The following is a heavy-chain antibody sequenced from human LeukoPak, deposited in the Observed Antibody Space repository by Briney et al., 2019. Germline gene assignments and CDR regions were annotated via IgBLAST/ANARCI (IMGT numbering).Heavy chain of an antibody. V-gene: IGHV3-23*01. J-gene: IGHJ4*02. Sequence: PGGSLRLSCAASGFTLINYAMTWVRQAPGKGLEWVSALSGSGDSTFHADSVKGRFTISRDNSKNTLYLQMNSLRAEDTALYYCATSTVAKYDYWGQGTLVAVSS. CDR2: LSGSGDST. D-gene: IGHD4-11*01. CDR3: ATSTVAKYDY. CDR1: GFTLINYA.